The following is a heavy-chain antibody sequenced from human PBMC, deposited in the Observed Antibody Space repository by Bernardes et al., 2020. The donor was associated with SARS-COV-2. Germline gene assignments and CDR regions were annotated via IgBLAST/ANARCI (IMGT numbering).Heavy chain of an antibody. CDR3: SRAVSGCHYDRSGYDWLDP. Sequence: SETLSLTCTVSGVSISSCRYYWSWILQPNGKGLEWSIRVYTTGYANYNPSLNSRVTVTLDMSKNQLYLKLSSVTAADTAVYYCSRAVSGCHYDRSGYDWLDPWRQGTLVIASS. CDR2: VYTTGYA. D-gene: IGHD3-22*01. V-gene: IGHV4-61*02. CDR1: GVSISSCRYY. J-gene: IGHJ5*02.